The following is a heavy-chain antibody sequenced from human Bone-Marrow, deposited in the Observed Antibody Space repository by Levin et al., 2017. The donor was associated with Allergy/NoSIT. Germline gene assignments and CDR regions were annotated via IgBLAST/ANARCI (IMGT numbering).Heavy chain of an antibody. Sequence: SETLSLTCTVSGGSISSNNHFWGWIRQPPGTGLEWIGTIYYTGSTYQNPSLQSRITMSVDTSRNEFSLKVRSVTAADTAIYYCARQGSHYYMDIWGKGTTVTVSS. CDR2: IYYTGST. V-gene: IGHV4-39*01. J-gene: IGHJ6*03. CDR1: GGSISSNNHF. D-gene: IGHD1-26*01. CDR3: ARQGSHYYMDI.